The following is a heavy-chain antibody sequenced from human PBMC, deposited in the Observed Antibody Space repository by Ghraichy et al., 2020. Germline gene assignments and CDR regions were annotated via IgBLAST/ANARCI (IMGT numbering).Heavy chain of an antibody. J-gene: IGHJ4*02. V-gene: IGHV3-23*01. Sequence: GGSLRLSCAGSGFTFSNYAMNWVRQAPGKGLEWLSAIGGSGGSTNFADSVRGRFTISRDNSKNTVYLQINSLRVEDTAVYYCAKDGRGSGTHCDYWGQGTLVTVSS. CDR2: IGGSGGST. D-gene: IGHD3-10*01. CDR3: AKDGRGSGTHCDY. CDR1: GFTFSNYA.